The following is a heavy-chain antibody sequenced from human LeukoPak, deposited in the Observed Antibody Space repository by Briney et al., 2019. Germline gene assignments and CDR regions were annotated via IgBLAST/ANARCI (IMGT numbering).Heavy chain of an antibody. J-gene: IGHJ4*02. CDR1: GYTFTSYD. Sequence: EASVKVSCKASGYTFTSYDINWVRQAAGQGLEWMGWMNPNSGNAGYAQKFQDRVTMTRNTSISTAYMELSSLRSEDTAVYYCARGAWYSGAYTTLYYFDYWGQGTLVTVSS. D-gene: IGHD6-19*01. V-gene: IGHV1-8*01. CDR2: MNPNSGNA. CDR3: ARGAWYSGAYTTLYYFDY.